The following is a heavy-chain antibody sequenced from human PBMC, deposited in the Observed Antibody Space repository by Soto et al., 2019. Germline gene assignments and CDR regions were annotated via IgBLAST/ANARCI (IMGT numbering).Heavy chain of an antibody. Sequence: QVQLVESGGGVVQPGRSLRLSCAASGFTFSSYGMLWVRQAPGKGLEWVAVIWYDGSNKYYADSVKGRFTISSDNSKNTLYLQMNSLRAEDTAVCYCARDTYNRGFDYWGQGTLVTVSS. V-gene: IGHV3-33*01. J-gene: IGHJ4*02. D-gene: IGHD3-10*01. CDR2: IWYDGSNK. CDR3: ARDTYNRGFDY. CDR1: GFTFSSYG.